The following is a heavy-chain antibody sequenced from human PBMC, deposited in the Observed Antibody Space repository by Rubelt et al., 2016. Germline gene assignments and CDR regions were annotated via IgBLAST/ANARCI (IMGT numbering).Heavy chain of an antibody. V-gene: IGHV3-66*01. CDR2: IYSGGST. Sequence: EVQLVESGGGLVQPGGSLRLSCAASGFTVSSNYMSWVRQAPGKGLEWVSVIYSGGSTYYADSVKGRFTITRYNSKNTLYLRMNILRAEDTAVYYCARSQYYDFWSGYSSYFDYWGQGTLVTVSS. J-gene: IGHJ4*02. CDR1: GFTVSSNY. D-gene: IGHD3-3*01. CDR3: ARSQYYDFWSGYSSYFDY.